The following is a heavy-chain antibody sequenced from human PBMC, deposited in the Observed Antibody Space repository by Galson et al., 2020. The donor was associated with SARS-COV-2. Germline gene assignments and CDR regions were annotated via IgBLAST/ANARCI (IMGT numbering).Heavy chain of an antibody. V-gene: IGHV4-38-2*02. D-gene: IGHD1-26*01. J-gene: IGHJ5*02. CDR2: IYHSGST. CDR1: GYSISSGYY. CDR3: ARLFGGFHLGATTRTESPPYNWFDP. Sequence: SETLSLTCTVSGYSISSGYYWGWIRQPPGKGLEWIGSIYHSGSTYYNPSLKSRVTISVDTSKNQFSLKLSSVTAADTAVYYCARLFGGFHLGATTRTESPPYNWFDPWGQGTLVTVSS.